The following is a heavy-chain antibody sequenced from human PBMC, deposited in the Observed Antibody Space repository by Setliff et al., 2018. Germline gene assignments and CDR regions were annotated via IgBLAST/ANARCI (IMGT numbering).Heavy chain of an antibody. CDR1: GYTFTGYY. V-gene: IGHV1-2*02. J-gene: IGHJ6*02. Sequence: GASVKVSCKASGYTFTGYYMHWVRQAPGQGLEWMGWINPNSGGTNYAQRFPGRVTMTRDTSTSTVYMELSSLISEDTAVYYCAGTYYNFWSALDYYYYGMDVWGQGTTVTVSS. D-gene: IGHD3-3*01. CDR2: INPNSGGT. CDR3: AGTYYNFWSALDYYYYGMDV.